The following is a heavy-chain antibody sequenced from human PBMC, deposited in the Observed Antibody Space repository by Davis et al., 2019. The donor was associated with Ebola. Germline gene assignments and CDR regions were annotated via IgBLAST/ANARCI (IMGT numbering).Heavy chain of an antibody. V-gene: IGHV3-74*01. CDR3: ARLDCTSASCYTGNFYYYYGADV. CDR2: IKSDGSTK. CDR1: GFSFSSYW. D-gene: IGHD2-2*02. Sequence: GESLKISCVVSGFSFSSYWMHWVRQAPGKGLVWVSRIKSDGSTKSYADSVKGRFTISRDNAKNKLYLQMNSLRAEDTAVYYCARLDCTSASCYTGNFYYYYGADVWGQGTTVTVSS. J-gene: IGHJ6*02.